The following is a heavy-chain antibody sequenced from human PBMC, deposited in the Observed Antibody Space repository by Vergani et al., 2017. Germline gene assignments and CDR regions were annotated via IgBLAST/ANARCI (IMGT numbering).Heavy chain of an antibody. Sequence: QVQLQESGPGLVKPSETLSLTCTVSGGSISSYYWSWIRQPPGKGLEWIGYIYYSGSTNYNPSLKSRVTISVDPSKNKFSLKLSSVTAADTAVYYCARTAFYCSSTSCYGNYYYYYRDVWGKGTTVTVSS. V-gene: IGHV4-59*01. CDR3: ARTAFYCSSTSCYGNYYYYYRDV. D-gene: IGHD2-2*01. J-gene: IGHJ6*03. CDR2: IYYSGST. CDR1: GGSISSYY.